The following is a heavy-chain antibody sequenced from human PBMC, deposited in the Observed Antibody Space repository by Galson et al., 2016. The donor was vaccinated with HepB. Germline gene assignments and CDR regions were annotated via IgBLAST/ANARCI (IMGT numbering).Heavy chain of an antibody. J-gene: IGHJ6*02. CDR2: FDPEEDET. CDR3: ATGHTEPVRYHGMDV. D-gene: IGHD2-2*02. Sequence: SVKVSCKVSGYNLTELSMHWVRQAPGKGLEWMGGFDPEEDETIYAQKFQGRVTMTEDTSTDTAYMELSSLRSEDTAVYYCATGHTEPVRYHGMDVWGQGTTVTGSS. CDR1: GYNLTELS. V-gene: IGHV1-24*01.